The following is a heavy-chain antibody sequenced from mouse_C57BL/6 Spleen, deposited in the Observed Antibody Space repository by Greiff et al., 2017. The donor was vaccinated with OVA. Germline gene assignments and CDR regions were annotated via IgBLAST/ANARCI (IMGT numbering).Heavy chain of an antibody. CDR3: ARSHYYYGSSSYAMDD. Sequence: VQLQQPGTELVKPGASVKLSCKASGYTFTSYWMHWVKQRPGQGLEWIGNINPSNGGTNYNEKFKSKATLTVDKSSSTAYMQLSSLTSEDSAVYYCARSHYYYGSSSYAMDDGGQGTSVTVSS. D-gene: IGHD1-1*01. J-gene: IGHJ4*01. CDR2: INPSNGGT. CDR1: GYTFTSYW. V-gene: IGHV1-53*01.